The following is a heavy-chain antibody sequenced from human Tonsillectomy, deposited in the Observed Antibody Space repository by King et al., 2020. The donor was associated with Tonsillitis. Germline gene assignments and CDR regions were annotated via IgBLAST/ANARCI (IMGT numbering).Heavy chain of an antibody. CDR3: AGNPRLDLAAAGLNWFDP. Sequence: VQLVESGGGLVQPGGSLRLSCAASGFTFSSYWMSWVRQAPGKGLEWVANIKQDGSEKYYVDSVKGRFTISRDNAKNSLYLQMNSLRAEDTAVYYCAGNPRLDLAAAGLNWFDPWGREPWSPSPQ. D-gene: IGHD6-13*01. CDR1: GFTFSSYW. CDR2: IKQDGSEK. V-gene: IGHV3-7*04. J-gene: IGHJ5*02.